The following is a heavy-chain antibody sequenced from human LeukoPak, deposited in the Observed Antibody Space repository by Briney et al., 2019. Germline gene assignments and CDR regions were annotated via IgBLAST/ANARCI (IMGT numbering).Heavy chain of an antibody. CDR3: AGPRIGDGTSCLDY. CDR1: GYTLTELS. D-gene: IGHD2-2*01. V-gene: IGHV1-24*01. J-gene: IGHJ4*02. CDR2: FDPEDGET. Sequence: GASVKVSCKVSGYTLTELSMHWVRQAPGKGLEWMGGFDPEDGETIYAQKFQGRVTMTEDTSTDTAYMELSSLRSEDTAVYYCAGPRIGDGTSCLDYWGQGTLVTVSS.